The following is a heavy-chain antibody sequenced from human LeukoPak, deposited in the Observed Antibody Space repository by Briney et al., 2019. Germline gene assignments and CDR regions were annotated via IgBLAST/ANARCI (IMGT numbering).Heavy chain of an antibody. V-gene: IGHV1-2*02. Sequence: ASVKVSCKASGYTFTVYYIHWVRQPPGQGLEWMGWINTNSGDRHYAQKFQGRVTMTRDTSISTAYMDLNSLISDDTAVYYCARVQYQLLFEGNWFDPWGQGTLVTVSS. D-gene: IGHD2-2*01. J-gene: IGHJ5*02. CDR1: GYTFTVYY. CDR3: ARVQYQLLFEGNWFDP. CDR2: INTNSGDR.